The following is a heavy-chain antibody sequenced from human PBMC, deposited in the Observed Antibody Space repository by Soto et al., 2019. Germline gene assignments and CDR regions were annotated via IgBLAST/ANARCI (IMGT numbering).Heavy chain of an antibody. J-gene: IGHJ6*02. V-gene: IGHV1-69*02. CDR3: ASYLSVLTGTPRGMDV. CDR1: GGTFSSYT. Sequence: QVQLVQSGAEVKKPGSSVKVSCKASGGTFSSYTISWVRQAPGQGLEWMGRIIPILGIANYAQKFQGRVTITXXNXTXXAYIELSSLRSEDTAVYYCASYLSVLTGTPRGMDVCGQGTTVTLSS. D-gene: IGHD3-9*01. CDR2: IIPILGIA.